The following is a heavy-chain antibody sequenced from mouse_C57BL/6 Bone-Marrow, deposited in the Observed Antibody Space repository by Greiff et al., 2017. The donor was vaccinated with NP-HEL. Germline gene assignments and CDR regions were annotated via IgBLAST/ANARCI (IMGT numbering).Heavy chain of an antibody. CDR3: ARATYNDYDGAMDY. CDR1: GYTFTDYY. CDR2: INPNNGGT. J-gene: IGHJ4*01. V-gene: IGHV1-26*01. D-gene: IGHD2-4*01. Sequence: EVKLQQSGPELVKPGASVKISCKASGYTFTDYYVNWVKQSHGKSLEWIGDINPNNGGTSYNQKFKGKATLTVDKSSSTAYMELRSLTSEDSAVYYCARATYNDYDGAMDYWGQGTSVTVSS.